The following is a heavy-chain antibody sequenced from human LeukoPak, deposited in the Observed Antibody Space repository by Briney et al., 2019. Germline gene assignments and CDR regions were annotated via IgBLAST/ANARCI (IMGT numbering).Heavy chain of an antibody. CDR2: IKSKTDGGTT. CDR3: TIMDGPYSALDP. J-gene: IGHJ5*02. CDR1: GFTFSNAW. D-gene: IGHD2-8*01. V-gene: IGHV3-15*01. Sequence: GGSLRLSCAASGFTFSNAWMSWVRQAPGKGLEWVGRIKSKTDGGTTDYAAPVKGRFTISRDDSKNTLYLQMNSLKTEDTAVYYCTIMDGPYSALDPWGQGTRVTVSS.